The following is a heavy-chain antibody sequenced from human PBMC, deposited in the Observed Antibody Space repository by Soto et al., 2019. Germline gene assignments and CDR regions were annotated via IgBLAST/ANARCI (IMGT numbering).Heavy chain of an antibody. CDR1: GYTFSSDD. D-gene: IGHD3-16*01. V-gene: IGHV1-8*01. J-gene: IGHJ5*02. CDR3: PIRASRGESPWFDP. Sequence: ASVKVSCKASGYTFSSDDSSWVRQATGQGLEWMGWMNPNSGNTGYAQKFQGRVTMTRNTSIRTAYMELSSLRSEDTAVYYCPIRASRGESPWFDPWGQGPLVTAS. CDR2: MNPNSGNT.